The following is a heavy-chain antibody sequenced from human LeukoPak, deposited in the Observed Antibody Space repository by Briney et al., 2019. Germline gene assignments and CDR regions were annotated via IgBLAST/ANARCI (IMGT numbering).Heavy chain of an antibody. D-gene: IGHD2-2*01. CDR1: GFTFSTYG. Sequence: GRSLRLSCEASGFTFSTYGMHWVRQAPGKGLEWVAVIWYDGSNKNYADSVKGRFTISRDNSKNTVYLQMNSLRAEDTAVYYCAAPGVPAATYYFDYWGQGTLVTVSS. J-gene: IGHJ4*02. CDR3: AAPGVPAATYYFDY. V-gene: IGHV3-33*01. CDR2: IWYDGSNK.